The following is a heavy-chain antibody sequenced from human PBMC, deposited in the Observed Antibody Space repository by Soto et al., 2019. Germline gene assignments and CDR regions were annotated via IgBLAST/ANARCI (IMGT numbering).Heavy chain of an antibody. D-gene: IGHD2-2*01. CDR3: ARVGDIVLVPAGRWGWFDP. J-gene: IGHJ5*02. V-gene: IGHV3-66*01. CDR2: IQSGGGT. CDR1: GFNISNKC. Sequence: EVQLVESGGGLVQPGGSLRLSCAASGFNISNKCMVWVRQAPGKGLEWVSLIQSGGGTNYADSVKGRFTISRDTSKNTLYLRMNSLRVEDTALYYCARVGDIVLVPAGRWGWFDPWGQGTLVTVSS.